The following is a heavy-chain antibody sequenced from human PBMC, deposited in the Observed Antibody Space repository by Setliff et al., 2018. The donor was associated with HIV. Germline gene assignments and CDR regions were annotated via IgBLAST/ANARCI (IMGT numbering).Heavy chain of an antibody. CDR1: GDSISSGGYY. D-gene: IGHD3-10*01. CDR2: IYYSGST. CDR3: ARSARFFYASGSRRYFDL. V-gene: IGHV4-31*03. Sequence: SSETLSLTCTVSGDSISSGGYYWSWIRQHPGRGLEWIGYIYYSGSTFYNPSLKSRLTISVDTSKNQFSLKLSSVTAADTAVYYCARSARFFYASGSRRYFDLWGRGTLVTVSS. J-gene: IGHJ2*01.